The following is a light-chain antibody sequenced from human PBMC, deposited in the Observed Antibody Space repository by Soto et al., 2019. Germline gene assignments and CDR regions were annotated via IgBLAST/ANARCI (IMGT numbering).Light chain of an antibody. CDR2: DES. V-gene: IGKV1-33*01. J-gene: IGKJ1*01. Sequence: DIQMTQSPSSLSASVGDRVTITCQASQDISNYLNWYQQKPGKAPKLLIYDESNLETGVPSRFSGSGSGTDFTFTISSLQPEDIATYYCQQYDNLPRTLGQGTKVEIK. CDR1: QDISNY. CDR3: QQYDNLPRT.